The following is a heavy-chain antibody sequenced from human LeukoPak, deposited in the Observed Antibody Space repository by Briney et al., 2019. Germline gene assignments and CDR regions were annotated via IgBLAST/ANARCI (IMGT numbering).Heavy chain of an antibody. D-gene: IGHD6-6*01. V-gene: IGHV1-2*02. J-gene: IGHJ4*02. CDR3: ARGLQRGHSSSLDY. Sequence: ASVKVSCKASGYTFTSYGISWVRQAPGQGLEWMGWINPNSGGTNYAQKFQGRVTMTRDTSISTAYMELSRLRSDDTAVYYCARGLQRGHSSSLDYWGQGTLVTVSS. CDR2: INPNSGGT. CDR1: GYTFTSYG.